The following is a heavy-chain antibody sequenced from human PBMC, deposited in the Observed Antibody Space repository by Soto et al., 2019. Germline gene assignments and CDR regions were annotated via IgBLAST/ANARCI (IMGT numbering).Heavy chain of an antibody. CDR1: GYSFTSYR. J-gene: IGHJ4*02. CDR2: IDPSDSYT. D-gene: IGHD4-17*01. V-gene: IGHV5-10-1*01. Sequence: PGESLKISCKGSGYSFTSYRISWVRQMPGKGLEWMGRIDPSDSYTNYSPSFQGHVTISADKSISTAYLQWSSLKASDTAMYYCARLEDYGGNSGLGYFDYWGQGTLVTVSS. CDR3: ARLEDYGGNSGLGYFDY.